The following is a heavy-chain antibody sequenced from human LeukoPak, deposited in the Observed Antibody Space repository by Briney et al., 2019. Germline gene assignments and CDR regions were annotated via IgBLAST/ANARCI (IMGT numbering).Heavy chain of an antibody. Sequence: GASVKVSCKASGYTFTSYGISWVRQAPGQGLEWMGWISAYNGNTNYAQKLQGRVTMTTDTSTSTAYMELRSLRSDDTAVYYCARSDSSGYRYYYYYYGMDVWGQGTTVTVSS. CDR2: ISAYNGNT. D-gene: IGHD3-22*01. V-gene: IGHV1-18*01. J-gene: IGHJ6*02. CDR1: GYTFTSYG. CDR3: ARSDSSGYRYYYYYYGMDV.